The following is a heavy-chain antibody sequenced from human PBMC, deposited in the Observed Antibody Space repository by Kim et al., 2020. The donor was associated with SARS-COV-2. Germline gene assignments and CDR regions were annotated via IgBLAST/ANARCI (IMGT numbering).Heavy chain of an antibody. D-gene: IGHD3-10*01. CDR3: AASGGRVLGASDY. CDR2: INHSGST. V-gene: IGHV4-34*01. J-gene: IGHJ4*02. CDR1: GGSFSGYY. Sequence: SETLSLTCAVYGGSFSGYYWSWIRQPPGKGLEWIGEINHSGSTNYNPSLKSRVTISVDTSKNQFSLKLSSVTAADTAVYYCAASGGRVLGASDYWGQGTLVTVSS.